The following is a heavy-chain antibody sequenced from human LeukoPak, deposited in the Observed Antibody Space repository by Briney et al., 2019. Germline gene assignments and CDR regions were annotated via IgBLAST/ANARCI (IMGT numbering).Heavy chain of an antibody. J-gene: IGHJ4*02. Sequence: GGTLRLSCAASGFTFSDYYKSWIRQAPGKGLERVSYISSSGSTIYYADSVKGRFTISRDNAKNSLYLQMNSLRAEDTAVYYCARSLRKHIVVVIAIPDPYFDYWGQGTLVTVSS. V-gene: IGHV3-11*01. CDR1: GFTFSDYY. D-gene: IGHD2-21*01. CDR3: ARSLRKHIVVVIAIPDPYFDY. CDR2: ISSSGSTI.